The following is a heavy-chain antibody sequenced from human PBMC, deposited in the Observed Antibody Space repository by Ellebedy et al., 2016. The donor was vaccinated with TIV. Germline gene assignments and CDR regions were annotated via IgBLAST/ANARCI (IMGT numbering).Heavy chain of an antibody. D-gene: IGHD6-19*01. CDR2: IWYDGSTQ. V-gene: IGHV3-33*01. Sequence: GESLKISCEASGFTFSSFGMHWVRLAPGKGLECVAVIWYDGSTQYSADSVKGRFTISRDNSKNTLFLQMNGLRAEDTAVYYCARDRAGIEVAAYFDYWGQGTLVTVSS. J-gene: IGHJ4*02. CDR3: ARDRAGIEVAAYFDY. CDR1: GFTFSSFG.